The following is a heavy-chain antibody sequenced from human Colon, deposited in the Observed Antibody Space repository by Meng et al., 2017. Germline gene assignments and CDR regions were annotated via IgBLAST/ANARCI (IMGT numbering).Heavy chain of an antibody. CDR2: ISGPGDAT. J-gene: IGHJ4*02. Sequence: GGSLRLSCAVSGFTFSSYAMNRVRQAPGKGLEWVSSISGPGDATHYADSVKGRFTVSRDNSKSTLYLEMNSLTAEDTAVYYCAKDPHDSSGDYFQYWGQGTLVTVSS. V-gene: IGHV3-23*01. D-gene: IGHD3-22*01. CDR3: AKDPHDSSGDYFQY. CDR1: GFTFSSYA.